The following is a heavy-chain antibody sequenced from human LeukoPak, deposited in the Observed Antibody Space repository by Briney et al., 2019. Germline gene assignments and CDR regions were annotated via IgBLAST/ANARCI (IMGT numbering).Heavy chain of an antibody. D-gene: IGHD2-21*01. Sequence: SETLSLTCTVSDGSISSSYWSWIRQSPGQGLEWIGYIHHSGNTNSSPPLKSRVTISVDTPKNQFSLKLNSVTAADTAIYYCVRWQYCGGNCFFSAFDIWGQGKMVTVSS. V-gene: IGHV4-59*01. CDR3: VRWQYCGGNCFFSAFDI. CDR1: DGSISSSY. J-gene: IGHJ3*02. CDR2: IHHSGNT.